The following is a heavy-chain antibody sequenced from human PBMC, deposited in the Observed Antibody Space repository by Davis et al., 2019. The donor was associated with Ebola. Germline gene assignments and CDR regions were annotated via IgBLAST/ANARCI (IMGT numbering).Heavy chain of an antibody. J-gene: IGHJ3*02. D-gene: IGHD2-2*01. CDR3: ARDGGYCSSTSCGGDAFDI. Sequence: ASVKVSCKASGYTFTSYDINWVRQAPGQGLEWMGWINPNSGGTNYAQKFQGRVTMTRDTSISTAYMELSRLRSDDTAVYYCARDGGYCSSTSCGGDAFDIWGQGTMVTVSS. V-gene: IGHV1-2*02. CDR2: INPNSGGT. CDR1: GYTFTSYD.